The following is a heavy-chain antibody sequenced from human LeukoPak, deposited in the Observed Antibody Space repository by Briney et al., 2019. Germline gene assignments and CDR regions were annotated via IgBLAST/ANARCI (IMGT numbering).Heavy chain of an antibody. CDR3: ARELGNDYGDYEVDY. V-gene: IGHV1-2*02. J-gene: IGHJ4*02. Sequence: ASVKVSCKASGYTFTGYYMHWVRQAPGQGLEWMGWINPNSGGTNYAQKFQGRVTMTRDTSISTAYMELSRLRSDDTAVYYCARELGNDYGDYEVDYWGQGTLVTVSS. D-gene: IGHD4-17*01. CDR1: GYTFTGYY. CDR2: INPNSGGT.